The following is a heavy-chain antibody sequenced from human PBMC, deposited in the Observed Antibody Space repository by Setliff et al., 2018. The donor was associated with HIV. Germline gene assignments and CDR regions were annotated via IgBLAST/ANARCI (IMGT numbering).Heavy chain of an antibody. J-gene: IGHJ4*02. D-gene: IGHD6-13*01. CDR1: GFTFTNYA. CDR3: ARSFGYGTTWYGGIDF. Sequence: ASVKVSCAVSGFTFTNYAMSWVRQAPGKGLEWVSALSGRGGGAYYADSVEGRFTFSRDYSRNTLYLQMNSLRAEDTAVYYCARSFGYGTTWYGGIDFWGQGTPVTVSS. V-gene: IGHV3-23*01. CDR2: LSGRGGGA.